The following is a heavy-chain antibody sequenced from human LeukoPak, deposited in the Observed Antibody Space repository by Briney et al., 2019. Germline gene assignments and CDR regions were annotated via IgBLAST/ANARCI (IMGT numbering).Heavy chain of an antibody. Sequence: PGGSLRLSCAASGFTFSSYWMSWVRQAPGKGLEWVANIKQDGSEKYYVDSVKGRFTISRDNAKNSLYLQMNSLRAEDTAVYYCARDLGVLRYFDWLSLPGYWGQGTLVTVSS. J-gene: IGHJ4*02. D-gene: IGHD3-9*01. CDR3: ARDLGVLRYFDWLSLPGY. CDR1: GFTFSSYW. CDR2: IKQDGSEK. V-gene: IGHV3-7*03.